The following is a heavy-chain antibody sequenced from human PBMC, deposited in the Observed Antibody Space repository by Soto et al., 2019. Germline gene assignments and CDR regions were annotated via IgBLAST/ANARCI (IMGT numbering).Heavy chain of an antibody. CDR3: ARDRKKVTWYNGMDV. CDR1: GGSISSYH. J-gene: IGHJ6*02. CDR2: IFYSGST. D-gene: IGHD2-21*02. V-gene: IGHV4-59*01. Sequence: PSETLSLTCTVSGGSISSYHWSWIRQPPGKGLEWIGHIFYSGSTEYNPSLKRRVTISVDTSKTQFSLQLSSVTAATTAVYYCARDRKKVTWYNGMDVWGQGTTVTVAS.